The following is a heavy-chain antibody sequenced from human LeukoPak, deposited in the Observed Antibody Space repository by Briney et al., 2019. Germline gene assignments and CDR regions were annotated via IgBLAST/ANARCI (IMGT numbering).Heavy chain of an antibody. CDR2: INSNTGGT. CDR1: GYTFTGYY. CDR3: ARVHYTNYYMDV. D-gene: IGHD2-2*02. Sequence: GASVKVSCKASGYTFTGYYMHWVRQAPGQGLEWVAWINSNTGGTNYAQKFQGRITMTRDTSISTAYMELSRLSSDDTAVYYCARVHYTNYYMDVWGKGTTVTVSS. J-gene: IGHJ6*03. V-gene: IGHV1-2*02.